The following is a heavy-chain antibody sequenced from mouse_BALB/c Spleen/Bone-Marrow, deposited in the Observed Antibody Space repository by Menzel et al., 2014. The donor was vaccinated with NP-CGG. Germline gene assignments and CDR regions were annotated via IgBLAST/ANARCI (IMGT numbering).Heavy chain of an antibody. V-gene: IGHV3-6*02. CDR1: GYSITSGYY. Sequence: EVQLVESGPGLVKPSQSLSLPCSVTGYSITSGYYWNWIRQFPGNKLEWMGYISYDGSNNYNPSLKNRISITRDTSKNQFFLKLNSVTTEDTATYYCARRGGNPSYAMDYWGQGTSVTVSS. CDR2: ISYDGSN. CDR3: ARRGGNPSYAMDY. J-gene: IGHJ4*01. D-gene: IGHD2-1*01.